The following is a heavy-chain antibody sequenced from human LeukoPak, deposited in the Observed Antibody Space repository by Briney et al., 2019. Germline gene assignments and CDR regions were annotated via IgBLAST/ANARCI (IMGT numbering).Heavy chain of an antibody. CDR3: ARRNDYRIDY. CDR2: IYHSGST. V-gene: IGHV4-59*01. Sequence: TSSETLSLTCTVSGVSISSYYWSWLRQPPGKALEWIGYIYHSGSTNYNPSLKSRVTISVDTSKNQFSLKLSSVTAADTAVYYCARRNDYRIDYWGQGTLVTVSS. D-gene: IGHD4-11*01. J-gene: IGHJ4*02. CDR1: GVSISSYY.